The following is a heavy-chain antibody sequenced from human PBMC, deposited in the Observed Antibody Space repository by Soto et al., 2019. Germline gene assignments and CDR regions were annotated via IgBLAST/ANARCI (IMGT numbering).Heavy chain of an antibody. CDR2: ISAYNGNT. J-gene: IGHJ6*02. V-gene: IGHV1-18*01. Sequence: QVQLVQSGAEVKKPGASVKVSCKASGYTFTSYGISWVRQAPGQGLEWMGWISAYNGNTNYAQKLQGRVTMTTDTATSTAYMELRSLRSDDTAVYYCARDIRYGRDYGDRHGMDVWGQGTTVTVSS. CDR1: GYTFTSYG. CDR3: ARDIRYGRDYGDRHGMDV. D-gene: IGHD4-17*01.